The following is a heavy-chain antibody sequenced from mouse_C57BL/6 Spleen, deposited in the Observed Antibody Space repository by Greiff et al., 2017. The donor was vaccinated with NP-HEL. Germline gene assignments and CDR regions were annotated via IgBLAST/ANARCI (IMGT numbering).Heavy chain of an antibody. CDR2: ISDGGSYT. J-gene: IGHJ1*03. CDR3: ARDEGYSNYWYFDV. D-gene: IGHD2-5*01. Sequence: EVQRVESGGGLVKPGGSLKLSCAASGFTFSSYAMSWVRQTPEKRLEWVATISDGGSYTYYPDNVKGRFTISRDNAKNNLYLQMSHLKSEDTAMYYCARDEGYSNYWYFDVWGTGTTVTVSS. CDR1: GFTFSSYA. V-gene: IGHV5-4*01.